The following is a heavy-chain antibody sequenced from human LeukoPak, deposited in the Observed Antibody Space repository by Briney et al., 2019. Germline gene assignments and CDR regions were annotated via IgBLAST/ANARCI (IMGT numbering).Heavy chain of an antibody. D-gene: IGHD1-26*01. CDR2: INPNSGGT. CDR3: ARVIYLIVGTIDAFDI. CDR1: GYTFTGYY. J-gene: IGHJ3*02. V-gene: IGHV1-2*02. Sequence: ASVKVSCKASGYTFTGYYMHWVRQAPGQGLEWMGWINPNSGGTNYAQKFQGRVTMTRDTSISTAYMGLSRLRSDDTAVYYCARVIYLIVGTIDAFDIWGHGTMVTVSS.